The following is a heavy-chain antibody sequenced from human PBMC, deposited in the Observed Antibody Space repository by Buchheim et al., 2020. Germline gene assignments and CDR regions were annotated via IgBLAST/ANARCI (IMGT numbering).Heavy chain of an antibody. V-gene: IGHV3-7*01. CDR1: VMTFSGSW. CDR3: ARAATGYFFDY. CDR2: IKQDGGEK. Sequence: EVQLVESGGGSVQPGGSLRLSCAASVMTFSGSWMSWVRQAPGKGLEWVAYIKQDGGEKNYVDSVRGRFTISRDNAKNSLYLQMNSLRAEDTAVYYCARAATGYFFDYWGQGTL. J-gene: IGHJ4*02. D-gene: IGHD3-9*01.